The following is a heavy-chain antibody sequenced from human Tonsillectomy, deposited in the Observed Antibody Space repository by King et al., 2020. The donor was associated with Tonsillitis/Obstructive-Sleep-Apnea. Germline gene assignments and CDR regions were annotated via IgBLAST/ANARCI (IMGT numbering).Heavy chain of an antibody. CDR1: GGSISSYY. CDR3: ARHGQLLHGYYYYDMDV. J-gene: IGHJ6*02. Sequence: VQLQESGPGLVKPSETLSLTCTVSGGSISSYYWSWIRQPPGKGLEWIGYIYYSGSTNYNPSLKSRVTISVDTSKNKFSLKLSSVTAADTAVYYCARHGQLLHGYYYYDMDVWGQGTTVTVSS. V-gene: IGHV4-59*08. D-gene: IGHD2-2*01. CDR2: IYYSGST.